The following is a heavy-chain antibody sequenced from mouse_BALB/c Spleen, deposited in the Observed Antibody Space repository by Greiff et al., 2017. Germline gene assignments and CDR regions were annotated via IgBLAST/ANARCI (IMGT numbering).Heavy chain of an antibody. CDR1: GYAFTNYL. D-gene: IGHD2-4*01. CDR3: ARVITVLHAMDY. J-gene: IGHJ4*01. Sequence: QVQLQQSGAELVRPGTSVKVSCKASGYAFTNYLIEWVKQRPGQGLEWIGVINPGSGGTNYNEKFKGQATLTADKSSSTAYMQLSSLTSDDAAVYFCARVITVLHAMDYWGQGTSVTVSS. V-gene: IGHV1-54*01. CDR2: INPGSGGT.